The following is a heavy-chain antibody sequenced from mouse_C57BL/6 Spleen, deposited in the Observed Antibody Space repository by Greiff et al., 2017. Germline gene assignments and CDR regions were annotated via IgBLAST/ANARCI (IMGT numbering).Heavy chain of an antibody. CDR2: INPNYGTT. J-gene: IGHJ4*01. D-gene: IGHD2-4*01. CDR1: GYSFTDYN. CDR3: ARENYDDDGYAMDY. Sequence: EVQLQQSGPELVKPGASVKISCKASGYSFTDYNMNWVKQSNGKSLEWIGVINPNYGTTSYKQKFKGKATLTVDQSSSTAYMQLNSLSSEDSAVYYGARENYDDDGYAMDYWGQGTSVTVSS. V-gene: IGHV1-39*01.